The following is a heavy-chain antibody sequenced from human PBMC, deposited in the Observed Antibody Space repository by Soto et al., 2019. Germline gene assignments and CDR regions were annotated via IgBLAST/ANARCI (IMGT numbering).Heavy chain of an antibody. V-gene: IGHV4-59*08. J-gene: IGHJ5*02. D-gene: IGHD3-3*01. Sequence: PSETLCLTCTVSGGSISSYYWSWIRQPPGKGLEWIGYIYYSGSTNYNPSLKSRVTISVDTSKNQFSLKLSSVTAADTAVYYCARMTYYDFWSGHNGWFDPWGQGTLVTVSS. CDR1: GGSISSYY. CDR2: IYYSGST. CDR3: ARMTYYDFWSGHNGWFDP.